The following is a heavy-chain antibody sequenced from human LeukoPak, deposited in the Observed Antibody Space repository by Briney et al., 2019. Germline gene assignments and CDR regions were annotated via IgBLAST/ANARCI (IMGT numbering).Heavy chain of an antibody. V-gene: IGHV3-9*01. D-gene: IGHD3-10*01. J-gene: IGHJ6*02. CDR3: AKGVGGYYYGSGSYYTDLIYYYGMDV. CDR2: ISWNSGSI. CDR1: GFTFDDYA. Sequence: GGSLRLSCAASGFTFDDYAMHWVRQAPGKGLEWVSGISWNSGSIGYADSVKGRFTISRDNAKNSLYLQMNSLRAEDTALYYCAKGVGGYYYGSGSYYTDLIYYYGMDVWGQGTTVTVSS.